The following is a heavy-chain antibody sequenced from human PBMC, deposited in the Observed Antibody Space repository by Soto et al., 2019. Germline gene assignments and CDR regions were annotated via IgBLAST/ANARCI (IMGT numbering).Heavy chain of an antibody. J-gene: IGHJ6*03. Sequence: EVQLVESGGGLVQPGGSLKLSCAASGFTFSGSALHWVRQASGKGLEWVGRIRSTGNNYATAYGASLKGRFTISRDDSKNTAYLPMNSLNTEDTAVYYCSRQASDFWSGKPKYSMDVWGKGTTGTVSS. D-gene: IGHD3-3*01. CDR3: SRQASDFWSGKPKYSMDV. CDR2: IRSTGNNYAT. CDR1: GFTFSGSA. V-gene: IGHV3-73*01.